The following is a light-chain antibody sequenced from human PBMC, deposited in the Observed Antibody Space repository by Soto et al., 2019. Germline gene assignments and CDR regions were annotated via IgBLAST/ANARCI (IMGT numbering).Light chain of an antibody. Sequence: QSVLTQPPSASGAPGQRVTLSCIGGSSNVGFNAVNWYQQLPGAAPKLLIHGNSQRPSGVPDRFSGSKSGTSASLAIIGLRAEDWAHYFCAAWEDSLRGVVFGGGTKLTVL. CDR3: AAWEDSLRGVV. J-gene: IGLJ3*02. V-gene: IGLV1-47*02. CDR2: GNS. CDR1: SSNVGFNA.